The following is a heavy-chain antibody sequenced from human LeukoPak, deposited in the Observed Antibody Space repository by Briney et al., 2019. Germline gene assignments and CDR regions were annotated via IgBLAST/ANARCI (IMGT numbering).Heavy chain of an antibody. CDR3: ARESFLRFGEWPHFDY. J-gene: IGHJ4*02. CDR2: INAGNGNT. Sequence: ASVKVSCKASGYTFTTYAMHWVRQAPGQRLEWMGWINAGNGNTNYAQKLQGRVTMTTDTSTSTAYMELRSLRSDDTAVYYCARESFLRFGEWPHFDYWGQGTLVTVSS. D-gene: IGHD3-10*01. CDR1: GYTFTTYA. V-gene: IGHV1-3*01.